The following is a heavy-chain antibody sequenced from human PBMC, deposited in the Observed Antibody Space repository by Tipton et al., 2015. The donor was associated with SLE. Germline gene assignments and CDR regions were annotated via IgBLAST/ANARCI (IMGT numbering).Heavy chain of an antibody. V-gene: IGHV4-4*02. CDR3: ARAVAGGTCLNY. CDR2: IYKSGGT. D-gene: IGHD2-15*01. Sequence: TLSLTCAVSGGPISSSNWWSCVRQPPGKGLEWIGEIYKSGGTNYNPSLKSRVSISVDKSKNQFSLQLSSVTAADTAVYYCARAVAGGTCLNYWGQGTGVTVPS. J-gene: IGHJ4*02. CDR1: GGPISSSNW.